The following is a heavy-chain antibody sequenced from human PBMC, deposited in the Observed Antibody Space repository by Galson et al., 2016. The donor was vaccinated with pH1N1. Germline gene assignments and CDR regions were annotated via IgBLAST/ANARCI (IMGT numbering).Heavy chain of an antibody. J-gene: IGHJ4*02. V-gene: IGHV1-46*01. CDR3: ARAGKSLDTTIDNRGYFYY. CDR1: GYTFTSYY. Sequence: SVKVSCKASGYTFTSYYMHWVRQAPGQGLEWMGIINPSDGSASSAQMFQGRITMTRDTSTSIVYMELSCLRSEDTAVYYCARAGKSLDTTIDNRGYFYYWGQGTLVTVSS. D-gene: IGHD5-18*01. CDR2: INPSDGSA.